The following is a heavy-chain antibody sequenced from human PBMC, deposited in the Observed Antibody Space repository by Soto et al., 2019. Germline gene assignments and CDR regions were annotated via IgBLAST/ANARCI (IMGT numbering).Heavy chain of an antibody. D-gene: IGHD2-21*02. V-gene: IGHV3-30*18. CDR2: ISYDGSNK. CDR1: GFTFSSYG. CDR3: AKVAVTNSFDY. J-gene: IGHJ4*02. Sequence: QVQLVESGGGVVQPGRSLRLSCAASGFTFSSYGMHWVRQAPGKGLEWVAVISYDGSNKYYADSVKGRFTISRDNSKNTLYLQMNSLRAEDTAVYYCAKVAVTNSFDYWGQGTLVTVSS.